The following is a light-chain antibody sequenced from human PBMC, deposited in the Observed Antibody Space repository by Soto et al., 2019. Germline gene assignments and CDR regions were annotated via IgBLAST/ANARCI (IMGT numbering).Light chain of an antibody. CDR2: GTS. J-gene: IGLJ1*01. CDR1: FSNIGAGYD. Sequence: QSVLRQPPSVSGAPGQRVTISCTGGFSNIGAGYDVHWYQHLPGTAPKLLIYGTSNRPSGVPDRFSGSRSGTSASLAITGPQAEDEGDYYCQSYDSTLSARYVFGTGTKVTVL. CDR3: QSYDSTLSARYV. V-gene: IGLV1-40*01.